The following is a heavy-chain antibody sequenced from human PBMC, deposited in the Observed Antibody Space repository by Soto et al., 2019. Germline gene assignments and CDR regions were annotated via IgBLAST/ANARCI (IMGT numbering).Heavy chain of an antibody. J-gene: IGHJ4*02. V-gene: IGHV3-23*01. CDR2: ISGSGAGT. D-gene: IGHD1-26*01. CDR3: AFERAGELLVNFDY. Sequence: EVRLLESGGGLVQPGGSLRLSCAASGFTFSDYAMRWVRRAPGKGLEWVSGISGSGAGTYYPDSVKGRFTISRDNSKNTLYLQLNSLRADDTAVYYCAFERAGELLVNFDYWGQGTLVTVSS. CDR1: GFTFSDYA.